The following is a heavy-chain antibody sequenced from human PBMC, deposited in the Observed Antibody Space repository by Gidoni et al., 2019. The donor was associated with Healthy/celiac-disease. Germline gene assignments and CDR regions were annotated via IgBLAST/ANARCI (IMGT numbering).Heavy chain of an antibody. CDR1: GFACSSYG. Sequence: QGQLVESVGGVVQPGSSLSLSCAASGFACSSYGMHWVRQAPGKGLAWGAVKWYDGSNKYYADSVKGRFTISRDNPKNTLYLQMNSLRAEDTAVYYCARGTYYGSSGYDYWGQGTLVTVSS. D-gene: IGHD3-22*01. J-gene: IGHJ4*02. CDR2: KWYDGSNK. CDR3: ARGTYYGSSGYDY. V-gene: IGHV3-33*01.